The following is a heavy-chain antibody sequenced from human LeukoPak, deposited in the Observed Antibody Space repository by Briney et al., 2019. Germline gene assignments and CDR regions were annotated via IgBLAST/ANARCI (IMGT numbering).Heavy chain of an antibody. J-gene: IGHJ4*02. D-gene: IGHD4-17*01. V-gene: IGHV1-69*05. Sequence: ASVKVSCKASGGTFSSYAISWVRQAPGQGLEWMGRIIPIFCTANYAQKFQGRVTITTDESTSTAYMELSSLRSEDTAVYYCARDLYYGDYRLDYWGQGTLVTVSS. CDR3: ARDLYYGDYRLDY. CDR1: GGTFSSYA. CDR2: IIPIFCTA.